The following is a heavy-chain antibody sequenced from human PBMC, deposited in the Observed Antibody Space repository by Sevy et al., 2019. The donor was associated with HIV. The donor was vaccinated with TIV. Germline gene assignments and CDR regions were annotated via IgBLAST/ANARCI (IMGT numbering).Heavy chain of an antibody. J-gene: IGHJ4*02. CDR2: IIPIFGTT. CDR1: GGTFSSYP. CDR3: ALAAQVTMSIAVGFFEY. V-gene: IGHV1-69*06. D-gene: IGHD3-22*01. Sequence: KISCKASGGTFSSYPFSWVRQAPGQGLEWMGGIIPIFGTTKSAQKFQGRLTINADKSTSTAYMELSSLRSDDTAVYYCALAAQVTMSIAVGFFEYWGQGTLVTVSS.